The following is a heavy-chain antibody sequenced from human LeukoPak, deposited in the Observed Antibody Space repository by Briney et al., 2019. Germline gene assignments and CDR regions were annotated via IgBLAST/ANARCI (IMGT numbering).Heavy chain of an antibody. CDR1: SYX. J-gene: IGHJ4*02. CDR2: ISGSGXST. Sequence: SYXXNXVRXXPXKXXXXVSAISGSGXSTYYADSVXGRFTISRDNSXXTLYLQMNSLRAEDTAVYYXXXXXXXXXXXXXXXAAPSFFDYWGQGTLVTVSS. CDR3: XXXXXXXXXXXXXXAAPSFFDY. V-gene: IGHV3-23*01.